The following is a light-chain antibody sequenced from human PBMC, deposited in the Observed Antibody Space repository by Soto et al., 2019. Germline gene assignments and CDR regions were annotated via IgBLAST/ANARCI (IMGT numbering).Light chain of an antibody. CDR3: QQTYSTPYT. CDR2: GTS. V-gene: IGKV1-39*01. Sequence: DIQMTQSPSSLSASVGDRVTITCRASQSISSYLNWYQQKPGKAPKLLIYGTSSLQSWVPSRFSGSGSGTDFTLTINSLQPEDFATYYCQQTYSTPYTFGQGTKLEIK. J-gene: IGKJ2*01. CDR1: QSISSY.